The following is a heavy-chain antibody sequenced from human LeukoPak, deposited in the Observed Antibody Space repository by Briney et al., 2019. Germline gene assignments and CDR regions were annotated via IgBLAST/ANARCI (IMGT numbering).Heavy chain of an antibody. CDR2: IYYNGRT. Sequence: TSETLSLTCTVSGGSISSTSYYWAWIRQPPGKGLEWIVAIYYNGRTFYNPSLESRVTISVDTSKNQFSLKLSSVTAADTAVYYCARRSGRTPNYFDPWGQGTLVTVSS. D-gene: IGHD6-25*01. CDR3: ARRSGRTPNYFDP. CDR1: GGSISSTSYY. J-gene: IGHJ5*02. V-gene: IGHV4-39*01.